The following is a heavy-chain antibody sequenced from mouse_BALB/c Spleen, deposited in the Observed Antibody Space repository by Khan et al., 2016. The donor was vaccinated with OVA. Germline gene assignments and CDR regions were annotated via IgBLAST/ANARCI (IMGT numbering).Heavy chain of an antibody. CDR3: ARYYGNYWWFFDV. Sequence: QVQLKESGPGLVAPSQSLSITCTVSGFTLTSYGVHWVRQPPGKGLEWLGLIWTGGSTNYNSALMSRLSICKANSKSQAFLKMNRRQTDDTAMYYCARYYGNYWWFFDVWGAGTTVAVSS. CDR1: GFTLTSYG. D-gene: IGHD2-1*01. J-gene: IGHJ1*01. V-gene: IGHV2-9*02. CDR2: IWTGGST.